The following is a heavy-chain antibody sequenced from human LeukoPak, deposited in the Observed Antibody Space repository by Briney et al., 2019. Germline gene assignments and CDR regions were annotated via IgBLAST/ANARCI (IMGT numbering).Heavy chain of an antibody. J-gene: IGHJ4*02. D-gene: IGHD3-3*01. CDR1: GGSTSSSNFY. V-gene: IGHV4-39*01. CDR2: IHYSGNI. Sequence: SSETLSLTCTVSGGSTSSSNFYWGWIRQPPGMGLEWIGGIHYSGNIYYNPSLKSRVTISIDTSKNQFSLKLSSVTAADTAVYYCARLGAGPTYYDFWSGYSSFYFDYWGQGTLVTVSS. CDR3: ARLGAGPTYYDFWSGYSSFYFDY.